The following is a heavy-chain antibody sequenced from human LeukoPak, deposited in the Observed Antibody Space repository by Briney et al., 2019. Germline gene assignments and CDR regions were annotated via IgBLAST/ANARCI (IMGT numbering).Heavy chain of an antibody. J-gene: IGHJ4*02. CDR1: GFTFSDYS. D-gene: IGHD6-13*01. CDR2: ISAGGGST. CDR3: AKDAAGPEY. V-gene: IGHV3-23*01. Sequence: PGGSLRLSCEASGFTFSDYSMTWVRQAPGKGLFWVSGISAGGGSTYYADSVKGRFSISRDNSRNTLYLQMNSLRAEDTAVYYCAKDAAGPEYWGQGTLVTVSS.